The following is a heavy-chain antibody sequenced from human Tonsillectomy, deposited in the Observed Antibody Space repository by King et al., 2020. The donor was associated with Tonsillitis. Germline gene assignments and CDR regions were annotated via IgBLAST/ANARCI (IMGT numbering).Heavy chain of an antibody. D-gene: IGHD6-19*01. CDR2: IKQDGSAK. Sequence: VQLVESGGALVQPGGSLRLSCAGSGFTFSEYFMSWIRQAPGKGLEWVADIKQDGSAKYYVDSVRDRFTISRDNAENSLYLQLNSLRVDYTAVYYCARRGGSSGWDFDYWGQGTLVTVSS. CDR1: GFTFSEYF. J-gene: IGHJ4*02. CDR3: ARRGGSSGWDFDY. V-gene: IGHV3-7*03.